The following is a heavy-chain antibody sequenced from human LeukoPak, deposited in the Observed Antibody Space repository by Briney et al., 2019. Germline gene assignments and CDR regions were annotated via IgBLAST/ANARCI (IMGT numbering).Heavy chain of an antibody. CDR3: ARDRVGSSVATYYYYYGMDV. CDR2: IWYDGSNK. V-gene: IGHV3-33*01. Sequence: QPGRSLRLSCAASGFTFSSYGMHWVRQAPGKGLEWVAVIWYDGSNKYYADSVKGRFTISRDNSKNTLYLQMNSLRAEDTAVYYCARDRVGSSVATYYYYYGMDVWGQGTTDTVSS. CDR1: GFTFSSYG. D-gene: IGHD6-6*01. J-gene: IGHJ6*02.